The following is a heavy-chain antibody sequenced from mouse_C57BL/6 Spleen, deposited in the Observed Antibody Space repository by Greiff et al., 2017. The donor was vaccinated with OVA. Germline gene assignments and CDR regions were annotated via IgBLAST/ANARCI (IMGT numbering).Heavy chain of an antibody. CDR2: ISSGSSTI. Sequence: EVQLVESGGGLVKPGGSLKLSCAASGFTFSDYGMHWVRQAPEKGLEWVAYISSGSSTIYYAATVKGRFTISRDNAKNTLFLQMTSLRSEDTAMYYCAREDWDWYFDVWGTGTTVTVSS. CDR1: GFTFSDYG. D-gene: IGHD4-1*01. V-gene: IGHV5-17*01. CDR3: AREDWDWYFDV. J-gene: IGHJ1*03.